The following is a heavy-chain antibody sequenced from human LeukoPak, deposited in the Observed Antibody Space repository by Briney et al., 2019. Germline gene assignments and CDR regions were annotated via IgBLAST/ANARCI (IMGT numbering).Heavy chain of an antibody. CDR3: ARDGGHDYSVNWFDP. J-gene: IGHJ5*02. CDR2: ISSSSSYI. Sequence: GGSLRLSCAASGFTFSSYSMNWVRQAPGKGLEWVSSISSSSSYIYYADSVKGRFTISRDNAKNSLYLQMNSLRAEDTAVCYCARDGGHDYSVNWFDPWGQGTLVTVSS. V-gene: IGHV3-21*01. D-gene: IGHD4-11*01. CDR1: GFTFSSYS.